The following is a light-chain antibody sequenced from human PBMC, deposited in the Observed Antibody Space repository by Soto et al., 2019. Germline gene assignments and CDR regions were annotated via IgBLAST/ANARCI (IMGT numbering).Light chain of an antibody. Sequence: QAVVTQSPSASASLGASVKLTCTLSSGHSSYAIAWHQQQPEKGPRYLMKLNSDGSHSKGDGIPDRFSGSSSRAERYLTISSLQSEDEADYYCQTWGTGIHYVFGTGTKLTVL. CDR1: SGHSSYA. J-gene: IGLJ1*01. V-gene: IGLV4-69*01. CDR3: QTWGTGIHYV. CDR2: LNSDGSH.